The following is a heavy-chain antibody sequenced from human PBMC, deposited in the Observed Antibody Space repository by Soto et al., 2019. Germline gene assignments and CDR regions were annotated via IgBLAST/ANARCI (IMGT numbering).Heavy chain of an antibody. Sequence: QVQLVQSGAEVKKPGASVKVSCKASGYNFTGYYMHWVRQAPGQGRAWMGWINPNSGGTNYAQKFQGRVTMTRETSISTAYMELSRLRSDDTAVYYCARVRVYSYGRRGYGMDVWGQGTTVNVSS. V-gene: IGHV1-2*02. CDR3: ARVRVYSYGRRGYGMDV. D-gene: IGHD5-18*01. J-gene: IGHJ6*02. CDR1: GYNFTGYY. CDR2: INPNSGGT.